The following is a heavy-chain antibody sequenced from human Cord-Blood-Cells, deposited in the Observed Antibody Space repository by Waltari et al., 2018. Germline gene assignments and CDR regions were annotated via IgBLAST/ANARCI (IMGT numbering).Heavy chain of an antibody. J-gene: IGHJ3*02. D-gene: IGHD6-25*01. CDR2: IYPGDSDT. CDR1: GNSFTRYW. Sequence: EVQLVQSGAQVKKPGESLKIPWKGPGNSFTRYWIGWVRQLPGKVLEWMGIIYPGDSDTRYSPSFQGQVTISADKSNSTAYLQWSSLKASDTAMYYCARVSSDDAFDIWGQGTMVTVSS. V-gene: IGHV5-51*01. CDR3: ARVSSDDAFDI.